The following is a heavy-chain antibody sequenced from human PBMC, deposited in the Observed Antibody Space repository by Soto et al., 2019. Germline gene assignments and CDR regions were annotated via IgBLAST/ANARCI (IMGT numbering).Heavy chain of an antibody. Sequence: ASVKVSCKASGYTFTSYGISWVRQAPGQGLEWMGIINPSGGSTSYAQKFQGRVTMTRDTSTSTVYMELSSLRSEDTAVYYCARVEGSPTGEANDYWGQGTLVTVSS. CDR3: ARVEGSPTGEANDY. V-gene: IGHV1-46*01. J-gene: IGHJ4*02. D-gene: IGHD3-10*01. CDR2: INPSGGST. CDR1: GYTFTSYG.